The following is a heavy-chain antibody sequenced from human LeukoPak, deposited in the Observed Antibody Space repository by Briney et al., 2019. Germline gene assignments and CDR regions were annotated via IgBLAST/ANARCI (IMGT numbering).Heavy chain of an antibody. CDR2: VDPSDSDT. CDR3: ARAARSGTVYFDY. J-gene: IGHJ4*02. Sequence: PGGSLQISCQGSGCRFTNYWIGWVRQLPGKGLEGMGMVDPSDSDTRYSPSFQGQVTFSVEESITTASLQWSSLRASDTAIYYCARAARSGTVYFDYWGQGTLVTVSP. CDR1: GCRFTNYW. D-gene: IGHD5-12*01. V-gene: IGHV5-51*01.